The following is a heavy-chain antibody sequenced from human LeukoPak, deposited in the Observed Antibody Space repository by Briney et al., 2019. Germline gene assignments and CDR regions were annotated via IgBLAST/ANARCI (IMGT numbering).Heavy chain of an antibody. CDR1: GGSISSSSYY. D-gene: IGHD2-15*01. CDR3: ASPQAYCSGGSCHNWFDP. V-gene: IGHV4-39*01. CDR2: IYYSGST. Sequence: SETLSLTCTLSGGSISSSSYYWGWIRQPPGKGLEWIGSIYYSGSTYYNPSLKSRVTISVDTSKNQFSLKLSSVTAADTAVYYCASPQAYCSGGSCHNWFDPWGQGTLVTVSS. J-gene: IGHJ5*02.